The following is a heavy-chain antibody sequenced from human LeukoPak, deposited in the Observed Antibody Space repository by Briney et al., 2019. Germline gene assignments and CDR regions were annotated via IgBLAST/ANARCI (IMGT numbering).Heavy chain of an antibody. D-gene: IGHD6-13*01. CDR1: GFTFSDYY. CDR2: LCSGNSYT. V-gene: IGHV3-11*05. J-gene: IGHJ4*02. CDR3: ARDSKQLDNPFHFDS. Sequence: GGSLRLSCAASGFTFSDYYMSWIRQAPGKGLEWVSYLCSGNSYTNYADSVKGRFTISRDNAKNSLYLQMNSLRAEDTAVYYCARDSKQLDNPFHFDSWGQGTLVTVSS.